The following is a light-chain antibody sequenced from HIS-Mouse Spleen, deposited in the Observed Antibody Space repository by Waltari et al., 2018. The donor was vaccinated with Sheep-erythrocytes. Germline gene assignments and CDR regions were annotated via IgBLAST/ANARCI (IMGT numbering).Light chain of an antibody. J-gene: IGLJ2*01. V-gene: IGLV1-51*01. CDR2: DNN. Sequence: QSVLTQPPSVSAAPGQKVTISCSGSSSNIGNNYVSWYQQLPGTAPKLLIYDNNKRPSGIPDRFSGSKSGTSATLGITALQTGDEADYYCGTWDSSLSAVFGGGTKLTVL. CDR3: GTWDSSLSAV. CDR1: SSNIGNNY.